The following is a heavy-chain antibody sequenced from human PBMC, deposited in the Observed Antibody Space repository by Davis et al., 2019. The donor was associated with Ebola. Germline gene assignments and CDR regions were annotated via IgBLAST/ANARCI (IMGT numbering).Heavy chain of an antibody. Sequence: GESLKISCAASGFVFRNYVMSWVRQAPGKGLEWVSTLGTSAETYYADSVKGRFTITRDNSKNTLYLQMNRLRVEDTAIYYCAKDTSNVWFDVWGQGTLVTVSA. CDR1: GFVFRNYV. V-gene: IGHV3-23*01. D-gene: IGHD6-19*01. CDR2: LGTSAET. CDR3: AKDTSNVWFDV. J-gene: IGHJ3*01.